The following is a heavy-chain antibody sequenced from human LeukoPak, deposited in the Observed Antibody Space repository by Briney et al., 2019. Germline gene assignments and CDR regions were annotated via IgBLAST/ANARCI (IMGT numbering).Heavy chain of an antibody. CDR1: GFTFSSYG. CDR3: AKDKGYCSGGSCYRPRYYYYGMDV. CDR2: ISYDGSNK. D-gene: IGHD2-15*01. Sequence: PGGSLRLSCAASGFTFSSYGMHWVRQAPGMGLEWVAVISYDGSNKYYADSVKGRFTISRDNSKNTLYLQMNSLRAEDTAVYYCAKDKGYCSGGSCYRPRYYYYGMDVWGQGTTVTVSS. J-gene: IGHJ6*02. V-gene: IGHV3-30*18.